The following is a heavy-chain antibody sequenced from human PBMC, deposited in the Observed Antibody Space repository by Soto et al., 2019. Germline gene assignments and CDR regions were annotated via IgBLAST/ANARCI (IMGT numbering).Heavy chain of an antibody. D-gene: IGHD2-2*01. J-gene: IGHJ4*02. CDR3: AKGSSTSRQYYFGY. CDR1: GFTFSNYA. V-gene: IGHV3-23*01. CDR2: ITGTGADT. Sequence: PGAYLRLSCAVSGFTFSNYALRWVRQAPRKGLEWFSAITGTGADTYHADSVKARLTISRVNSKHTLFLQMNSLMSDALAIYYCAKGSSTSRQYYFGYWGRGTLVTVSP.